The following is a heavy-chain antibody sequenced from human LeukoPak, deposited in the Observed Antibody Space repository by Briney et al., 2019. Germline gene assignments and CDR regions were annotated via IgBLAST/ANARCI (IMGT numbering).Heavy chain of an antibody. V-gene: IGHV3-13*01. Sequence: GGSLRLSCAASGFTFSSYDMRWVRQATGKGLEWVSAIGTAGDTYYPGSVKGRFTISRENAKNSLYLQMNSLRAGDTAVYYCARGRPLRYFDWLSPHDAFDIWGQGTMVTVSS. CDR3: ARGRPLRYFDWLSPHDAFDI. CDR1: GFTFSSYD. CDR2: IGTAGDT. J-gene: IGHJ3*02. D-gene: IGHD3-9*01.